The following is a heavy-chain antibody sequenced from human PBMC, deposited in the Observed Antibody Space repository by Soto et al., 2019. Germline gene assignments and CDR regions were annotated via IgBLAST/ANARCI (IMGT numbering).Heavy chain of an antibody. D-gene: IGHD6-19*01. CDR2: MNPSSGKT. V-gene: IGHV1-8*01. J-gene: IGHJ4*02. Sequence: QVPLVQSGAAVKTPGASVKVSCKASGYTFTDYDINWVRQAPGQGLEWVGRMNPSSGKTDYAQNFQARVTMTRDTSISTAYLELSNLGYEDTAVFYCSTWGRDGWYTGFFWGQGTLVTVAS. CDR3: STWGRDGWYTGFF. CDR1: GYTFTDYD.